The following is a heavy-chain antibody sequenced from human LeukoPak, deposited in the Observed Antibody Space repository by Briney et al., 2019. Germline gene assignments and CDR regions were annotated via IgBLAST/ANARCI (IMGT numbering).Heavy chain of an antibody. V-gene: IGHV4-4*07. D-gene: IGHD3-10*01. CDR1: GGSISSYY. CDR3: ARGPYASGGYSFGY. CDR2: IYSAGNT. Sequence: KPSETLSLTCTVSGGSISSYYWSLIRQPAGKGLEWIGRIYSAGNTNYNPSLKSRVTMSVDTSKNQFSLKLASVTAADTAVYYCARGPYASGGYSFGYWGQGTLVAVSS. J-gene: IGHJ4*02.